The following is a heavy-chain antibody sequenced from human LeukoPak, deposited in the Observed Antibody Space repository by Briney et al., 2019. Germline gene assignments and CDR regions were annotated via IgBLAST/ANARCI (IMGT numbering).Heavy chain of an antibody. Sequence: PGGSLRLPCAASGFTVSSEYMSWVRQAPGKGPEWVSVIYSGGSTHYVDSVKGRFSFSRDNSKNTVYLQMNRLRAEDTAVYYCAREGGTWQFDLWGRGTLVTVSS. CDR2: IYSGGST. CDR1: GFTVSSEY. J-gene: IGHJ2*01. V-gene: IGHV3-66*01. CDR3: AREGGTWQFDL.